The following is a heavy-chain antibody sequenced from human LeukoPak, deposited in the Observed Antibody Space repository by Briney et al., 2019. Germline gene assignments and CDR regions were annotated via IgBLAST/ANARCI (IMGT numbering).Heavy chain of an antibody. CDR2: IYYSGST. V-gene: IGHV4-39*01. D-gene: IGHD3-9*01. CDR1: GGSISSSSYY. CDR3: ARTASRYFDWLLSEGNWFDP. Sequence: SETLSLTCTVSGGSISSSSYYWGWIRQPPGKGLEWIGSIYYSGSTYYNPSLKSRVTISVDTSKNQFPLKLSSVTAADTAVYYCARTASRYFDWLLSEGNWFDPWGQGTLVTVSS. J-gene: IGHJ5*02.